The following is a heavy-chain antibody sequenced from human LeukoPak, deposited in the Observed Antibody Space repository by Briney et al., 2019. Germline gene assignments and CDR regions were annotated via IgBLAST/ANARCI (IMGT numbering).Heavy chain of an antibody. D-gene: IGHD3-3*01. J-gene: IGHJ6*02. V-gene: IGHV1-3*01. CDR1: GYTFTSYA. CDR2: INAGNGNT. CDR3: ARQLEWNGMDV. Sequence: ASVKVSCKVSGYTFTSYAMHWVRQAPGQRLEWMGWINAGNGNTKYSQKFQGRVTITRDTSASTAYMELSSLRSEDTAVYYCARQLEWNGMDVWGQGTTVTVSS.